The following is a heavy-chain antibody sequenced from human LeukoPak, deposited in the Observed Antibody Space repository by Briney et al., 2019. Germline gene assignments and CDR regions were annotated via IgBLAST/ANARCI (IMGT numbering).Heavy chain of an antibody. Sequence: SETLSLTCAVSGYSISSGYYWGWIRQPPGKGLEWIGTIYHSGSTYSNPSLKSRVTIPVDTSKNQFSLKLSSVAAADTAVYYCARVSYDGGSKFDYWGQGTLVTVSS. V-gene: IGHV4-38-2*01. D-gene: IGHD5-18*01. CDR3: ARVSYDGGSKFDY. J-gene: IGHJ4*02. CDR2: IYHSGST. CDR1: GYSISSGYY.